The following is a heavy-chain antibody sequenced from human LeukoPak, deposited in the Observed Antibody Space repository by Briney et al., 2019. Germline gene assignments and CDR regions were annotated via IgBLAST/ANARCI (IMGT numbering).Heavy chain of an antibody. V-gene: IGHV1-24*01. CDR1: GYTLTELS. CDR2: FDPEDGEA. J-gene: IGHJ3*02. CDR3: ASDCIVVVPAAISGAFDI. Sequence: ASVKVSCKVSGYTLTELSMHWVRQAPGKGLEWMGGFDPEDGEAIYAQKFQGRVTMTEDTSTDTAYMELSSLRSEDTAVYYCASDCIVVVPAAISGAFDIWGQGTMVTVSS. D-gene: IGHD2-2*02.